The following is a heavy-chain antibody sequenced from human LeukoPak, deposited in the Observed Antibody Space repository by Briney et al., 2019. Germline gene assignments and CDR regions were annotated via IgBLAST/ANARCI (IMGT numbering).Heavy chain of an antibody. CDR3: ARERAGDVDY. V-gene: IGHV3-49*03. CDR1: GSNLAVVA. Sequence: SLRLSSATPGSNLAVVAMDWIRQAPGKGLEWVGLIRKREYGGTGEYAESVKGRFAISRDEYKSIVYLQMSDLRTEDTGVYYFARERAGDVDYWAVETLVSVS. D-gene: IGHD1-14*01. CDR2: IRKREYGGTG. J-gene: IGHJ4*02.